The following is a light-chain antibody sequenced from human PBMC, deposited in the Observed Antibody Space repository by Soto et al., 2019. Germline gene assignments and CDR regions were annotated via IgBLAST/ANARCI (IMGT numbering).Light chain of an antibody. CDR1: QRISSNY. CDR2: AAS. CDR3: QAYGSSPQT. Sequence: DIVLTQSPGTLSLSPGERATLSCRASQRISSNYLGWYQQKPGQAPRLLIYAASSRATGIPDRFSGSGSGTDFTLTISRLEPEDFAVYYCQAYGSSPQTFGQGTKVDIK. J-gene: IGKJ1*01. V-gene: IGKV3-20*01.